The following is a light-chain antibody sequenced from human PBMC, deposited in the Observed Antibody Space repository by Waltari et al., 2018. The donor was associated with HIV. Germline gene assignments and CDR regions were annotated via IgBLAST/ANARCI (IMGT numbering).Light chain of an antibody. CDR1: KIGTKS. CDR2: DDS. J-gene: IGLJ2*01. V-gene: IGLV3-21*02. Sequence: YVLTQAPSLSVAPGQTARITCGGNKIGTKSVHWYQQKPGQAPVLVVYDDSDRPSGIPGRYSGSNSRNTATVTSSGGEAGDEADSYCEVWDNNSEPNVAVGGGTKLTV. CDR3: EVWDNNSEPNVA.